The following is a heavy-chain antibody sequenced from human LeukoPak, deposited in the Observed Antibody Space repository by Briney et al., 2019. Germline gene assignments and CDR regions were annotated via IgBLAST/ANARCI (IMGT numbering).Heavy chain of an antibody. CDR3: ARVDRYYDSSGYQGTLFDY. J-gene: IGHJ4*02. Sequence: PSETLSLTCAVSGGSISSGGYSWSWIRQPPGKGLEWIGYIYHSGSTYYNPSLKSRVTISVDRSKNRFSLKLSSVTAADTAVYYCARVDRYYDSSGYQGTLFDYWGQGTLVTVSS. V-gene: IGHV4-30-2*01. CDR1: GGSISSGGYS. D-gene: IGHD3-22*01. CDR2: IYHSGST.